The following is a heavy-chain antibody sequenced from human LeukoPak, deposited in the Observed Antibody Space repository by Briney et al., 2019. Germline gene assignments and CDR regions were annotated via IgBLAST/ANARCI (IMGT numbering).Heavy chain of an antibody. CDR1: GGSFSGYY. J-gene: IGHJ5*01. V-gene: IGHV4-34*01. CDR3: ARCYFIATRLLWFDS. D-gene: IGHD6-6*01. Sequence: SETLSLTCAVYGGSFSGYYWSWIRQPPGKGLEWIGEINHSGSTNYNPSLKSRVTISVDTSKNQFSLKLSSVTAADTAVYYCARCYFIATRLLWFDSWGQGTLVTVSS. CDR2: INHSGST.